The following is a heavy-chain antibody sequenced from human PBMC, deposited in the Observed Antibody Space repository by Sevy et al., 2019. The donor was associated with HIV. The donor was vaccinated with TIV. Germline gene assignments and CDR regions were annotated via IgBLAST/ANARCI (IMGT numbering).Heavy chain of an antibody. V-gene: IGHV3-74*03. J-gene: IGHJ4*02. Sequence: GGSLRLSCAASGFSFSIYWMHWVRQVPGKGLVWVSRINSDGSSTTYADSVKGRFTFSRDNAKNTLFLHMNSLRVEDTAVYYCVREGVGGYSYGFDYWGQGTLVTVSS. CDR1: GFSFSIYW. D-gene: IGHD5-18*01. CDR2: INSDGSST. CDR3: VREGVGGYSYGFDY.